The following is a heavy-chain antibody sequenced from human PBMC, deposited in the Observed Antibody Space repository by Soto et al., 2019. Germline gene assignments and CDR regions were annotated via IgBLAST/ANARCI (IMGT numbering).Heavy chain of an antibody. CDR3: ARDPSSDFWSGPVSSVGWFDP. V-gene: IGHV4-30-4*01. CDR1: GGSISSGDYY. Sequence: SETLSLTCTVSGGSISSGDYYWSWNRQPPGKGLEWIGYIYYSGSTYYNPSLKSRVTISVDTSKNQFSLKLSSVTAADTAVYYCARDPSSDFWSGPVSSVGWFDPWGQGTLVTVSS. CDR2: IYYSGST. D-gene: IGHD3-3*01. J-gene: IGHJ5*02.